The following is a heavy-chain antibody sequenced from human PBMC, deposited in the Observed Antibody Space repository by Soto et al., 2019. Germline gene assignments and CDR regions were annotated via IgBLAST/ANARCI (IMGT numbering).Heavy chain of an antibody. CDR3: ERQSNDFWSGSTNWFDP. CDR1: GYSFTSYW. CDR2: IDPSDSYT. J-gene: IGHJ5*02. D-gene: IGHD3-3*01. Sequence: GESLKISCKGSGYSFTSYWISWVRQMPGKGLEWMGRIDPSDSYTNYSPSFQGHVTISADKSISTAYLQWSSLKASDTAMYYCERQSNDFWSGSTNWFDPWGQGTLVTVSS. V-gene: IGHV5-10-1*01.